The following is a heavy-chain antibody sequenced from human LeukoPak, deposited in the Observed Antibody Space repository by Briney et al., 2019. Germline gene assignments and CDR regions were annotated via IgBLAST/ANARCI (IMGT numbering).Heavy chain of an antibody. V-gene: IGHV1-2*02. CDR2: INPNSGGT. D-gene: IGHD1-26*01. J-gene: IGHJ5*02. CDR1: GYTFTGYY. Sequence: ASVKVSCKASGYTFTGYYMHWVRQAPGQGLEWMGWINPNSGGTNYAQKFQGRVTMTRDTSISTAYMELSRLRSDDTAVYYCARERVGATRRNWSDPRGQGTLVTVSS. CDR3: ARERVGATRRNWSDP.